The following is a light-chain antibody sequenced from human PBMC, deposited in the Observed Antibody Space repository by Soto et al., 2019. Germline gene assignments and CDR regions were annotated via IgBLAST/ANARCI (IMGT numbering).Light chain of an antibody. J-gene: IGKJ2*01. CDR3: QQYNNWPPYT. CDR2: GAS. V-gene: IGKV3-15*01. CDR1: QRVSSN. Sequence: EIVMTQSPGTLSASPGERATLSCRASQRVSSNLAWYQQKPGQAPRLLIYGASTRAAGIPARFSGSGSGTEFTLTISSLQSEDFAVYYCQQYNNWPPYTFGQGTKLEIK.